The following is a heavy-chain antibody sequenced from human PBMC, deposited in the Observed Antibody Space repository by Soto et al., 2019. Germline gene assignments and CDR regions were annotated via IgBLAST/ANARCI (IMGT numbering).Heavy chain of an antibody. CDR3: ARDGAGDGLDY. CDR2: IMPIFGTV. CDR1: GGTFSSYT. V-gene: IGHV1-69*01. Sequence: QVQLVQSGAEVKKPGSSVKVSCKASGGTFSSYTVSWVRQAPGQGLEWMGGIMPIFGTVSYAQKFQGRVTITADESTSTAYMELSSLPSDDTAFYYCARDGAGDGLDYWGQGTLVTVSS. D-gene: IGHD7-27*01. J-gene: IGHJ4*02.